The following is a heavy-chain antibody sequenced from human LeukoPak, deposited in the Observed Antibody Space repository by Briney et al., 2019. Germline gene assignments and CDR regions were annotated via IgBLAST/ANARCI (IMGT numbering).Heavy chain of an antibody. CDR1: GGSISSRNW. V-gene: IGHV4-4*02. D-gene: IGHD1-7*01. CDR2: IYHSGST. Sequence: PSGTLSLTCIVSGGSISSRNWWSWVRQPPGKGLEWIGEIYHSGSTNYNPSLKSRVTISVDKSKNQFSLKLGSVTAADTAVYYCARYPNWNYLFDYWGQGTLVTVSS. CDR3: ARYPNWNYLFDY. J-gene: IGHJ4*02.